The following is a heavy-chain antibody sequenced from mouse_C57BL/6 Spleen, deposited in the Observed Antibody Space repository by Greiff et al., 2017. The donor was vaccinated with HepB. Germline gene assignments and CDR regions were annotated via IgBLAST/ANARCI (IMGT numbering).Heavy chain of an antibody. CDR1: GYTFTDHT. V-gene: IGHV1-78*01. CDR3: ARPPPYGSSYDWYFDV. Sequence: VQLQQSDAELVKPGASVKISCKVSGYTFTDHTIHWMKQRPEQGLEWIGYIYPRDGSTKYNEKFKGKATLTADKSSSTAYMQLNSLTSEDSAVYFRARPPPYGSSYDWYFDVWGTGTTATVSS. CDR2: IYPRDGST. D-gene: IGHD1-1*01. J-gene: IGHJ1*03.